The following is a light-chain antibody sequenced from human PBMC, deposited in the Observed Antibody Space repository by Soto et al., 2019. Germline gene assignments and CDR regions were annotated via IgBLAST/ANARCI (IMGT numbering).Light chain of an antibody. CDR3: QQYGSSPLT. J-gene: IGKJ4*01. V-gene: IGKV3-20*01. Sequence: EVVLTQSPVTLSLSPGERATLSCRASQSFRGLLAWYQQKPGQAPRLLIYGASSRATGIPDRFSGSGSGTDFTLTISRLEPEDFAVYYCQQYGSSPLTFGGGTKVDNK. CDR2: GAS. CDR1: QSFRGL.